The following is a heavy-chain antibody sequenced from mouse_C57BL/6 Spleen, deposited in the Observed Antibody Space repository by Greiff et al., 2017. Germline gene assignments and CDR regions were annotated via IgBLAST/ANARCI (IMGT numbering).Heavy chain of an antibody. CDR3: ARANSYYFDY. D-gene: IGHD4-1*01. CDR2: IYPGDGDT. Sequence: QAQLKESGPELVKPGASVKISCKASGYAFSSSWMNWVKQRPGKGLEWIGRIYPGDGDTNYNGKFKGKATLTADKSSSTAYMQLSSLTSEDSAVYFCARANSYYFDYWGQGTTLTVSS. V-gene: IGHV1-82*01. J-gene: IGHJ2*01. CDR1: GYAFSSSW.